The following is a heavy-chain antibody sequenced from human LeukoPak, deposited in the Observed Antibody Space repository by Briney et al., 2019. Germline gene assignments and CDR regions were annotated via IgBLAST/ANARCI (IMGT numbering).Heavy chain of an antibody. J-gene: IGHJ6*03. CDR2: IYYSGST. CDR1: GGSISSGDYY. CDR3: ARVKFGYYYYMDV. Sequence: SETLSLTCNVSGGSISSGDYYWSWIRQPPGKGLEWIGYIYYSGSTYYNPSLKSRVTISVDTSKNQFSLKLSSVTAADTAVYYCARVKFGYYYYMDVWGKGTTVTVSS. V-gene: IGHV4-30-4*08. D-gene: IGHD3-16*01.